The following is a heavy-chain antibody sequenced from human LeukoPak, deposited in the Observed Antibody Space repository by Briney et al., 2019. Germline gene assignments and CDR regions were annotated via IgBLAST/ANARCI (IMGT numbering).Heavy chain of an antibody. CDR3: ARGLYYGGNSAWFDP. CDR1: GGSISSGDYY. D-gene: IGHD4-23*01. V-gene: IGHV4-30-2*01. CDR2: IYHSGST. Sequence: SETLSLTCTVSGGSISSGDYYWSWIRQPPGKGLEWIGYIYHSGSTYYNPSLKSRVTISVDRSKNQFSLKLSSVTAADTAVYYCARGLYYGGNSAWFDPWGQGTLVTVSS. J-gene: IGHJ5*02.